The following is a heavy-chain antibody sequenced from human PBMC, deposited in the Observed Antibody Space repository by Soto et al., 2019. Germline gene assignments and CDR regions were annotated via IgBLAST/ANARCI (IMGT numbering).Heavy chain of an antibody. J-gene: IGHJ6*02. CDR1: GGSISSYY. V-gene: IGHV4-59*01. CDR2: IYYSGST. Sequence: QVQLQESGPGLVKPSETLSLTCTVSGGSISSYYWSWIRQPPGKGLEWIGYIYYSGSTNYNPSLKSRVTISVDTSKNQFSLKLSSVTAADTAVYYCARVVPAGNYGMDVWGQGTTVTVSS. D-gene: IGHD2-2*01. CDR3: ARVVPAGNYGMDV.